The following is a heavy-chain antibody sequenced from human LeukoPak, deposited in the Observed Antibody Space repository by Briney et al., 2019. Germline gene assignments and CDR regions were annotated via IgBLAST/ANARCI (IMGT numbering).Heavy chain of an antibody. CDR1: GDSVSSNSAT. CDR3: ARVKRTAVASLYYFDS. D-gene: IGHD6-19*01. Sequence: SQTLSLTCAISGDSVSSNSATWNWIRQSPSRGLEWLGRTYYRSKWYSDYAVSVKSRITINTDTSKNQFSLQLNSVTPEDTAIYYCARVKRTAVASLYYFDSWGQGTLVTVSS. CDR2: TYYRSKWYS. V-gene: IGHV6-1*01. J-gene: IGHJ4*02.